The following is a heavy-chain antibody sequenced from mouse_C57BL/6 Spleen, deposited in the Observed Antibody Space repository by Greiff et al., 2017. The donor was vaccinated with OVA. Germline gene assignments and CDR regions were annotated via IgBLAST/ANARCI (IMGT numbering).Heavy chain of an antibody. CDR3: ARSDCYYGWFAY. Sequence: QVQLQQPGAELVKPGASVKLSCKASGYTFTSYWMHWVKQRPGQGLEWIGMIHPNSGSTNYNEKLKSKATLTVDKSSSTAYMQLSSLTSEDSAVYYCARSDCYYGWFAYWGQGTLVTVSA. CDR1: GYTFTSYW. D-gene: IGHD2-3*01. CDR2: IHPNSGST. V-gene: IGHV1-64*01. J-gene: IGHJ3*01.